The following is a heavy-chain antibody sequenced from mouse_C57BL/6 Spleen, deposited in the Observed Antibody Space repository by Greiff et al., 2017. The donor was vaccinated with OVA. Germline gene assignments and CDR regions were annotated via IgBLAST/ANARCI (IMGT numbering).Heavy chain of an antibody. CDR2: IYPGSGST. CDR1: GYTFTSYW. CDR3: ARGGLTTVVAPLDY. D-gene: IGHD1-1*01. J-gene: IGHJ2*01. Sequence: QVQLQQPGAELVKPGASVKMSCKASGYTFTSYWITWVKQRPGQGLEWIGDIYPGSGSTNYNEKFKSKATLTVDTSSSTAYMQLSSLTSEDSAVYYCARGGLTTVVAPLDYWGQGTTLTVSS. V-gene: IGHV1-55*01.